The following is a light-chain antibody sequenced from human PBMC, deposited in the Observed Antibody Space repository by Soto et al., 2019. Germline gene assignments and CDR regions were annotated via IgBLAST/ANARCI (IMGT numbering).Light chain of an antibody. J-gene: IGKJ1*01. V-gene: IGKV1-5*03. CDR2: KAS. CDR3: QQYNSYSWT. CDR1: QSMSSW. Sequence: DIQMTQSPSTLSASVGDSVTITCRASQSMSSWLAWYQQKPGKAPKLLIYKASSLETGVPSRFSGSGSGTEFTLTISSLQPDHLATYYCQQYNSYSWTFGQGTKVEI.